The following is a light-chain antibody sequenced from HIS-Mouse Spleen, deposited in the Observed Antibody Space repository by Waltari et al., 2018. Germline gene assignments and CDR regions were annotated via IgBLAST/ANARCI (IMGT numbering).Light chain of an antibody. CDR1: SSDVGSYNL. Sequence: QSALTQPASVSGSPGQSITISCTGTSSDVGSYNLASWYQQHPGKAPKLMIYEVSKRASGVSNRFSGSKSGNTASLTISGLQAEDEADYYCCSYAGSSTWVFGGGTKLTVL. CDR3: CSYAGSSTWV. CDR2: EVS. V-gene: IGLV2-23*02. J-gene: IGLJ3*02.